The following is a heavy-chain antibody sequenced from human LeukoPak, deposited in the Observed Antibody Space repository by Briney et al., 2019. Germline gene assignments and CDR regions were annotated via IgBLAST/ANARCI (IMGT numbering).Heavy chain of an antibody. D-gene: IGHD3-10*01. CDR3: ASFVGFGEFPYYFDY. J-gene: IGHJ4*02. V-gene: IGHV4-38-2*01. CDR2: VYHQGSA. CDR1: GYSISNGYY. Sequence: PSETLSLTCSVCGYSISNGYYWGWIRQPPGKGLERIGSVYHQGSAYYNPSLKSRVTISVDKSKNQFSLKLSSVTAADTAVYYCASFVGFGEFPYYFDYWGQGILVTVSS.